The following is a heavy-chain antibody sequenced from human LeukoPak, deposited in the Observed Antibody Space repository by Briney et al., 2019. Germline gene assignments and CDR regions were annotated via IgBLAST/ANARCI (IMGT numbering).Heavy chain of an antibody. J-gene: IGHJ4*02. V-gene: IGHV1-2*02. CDR1: GYTFTGYY. CDR2: NNPNSGGT. D-gene: IGHD6-13*01. CDR3: ARGHISSWYSEYFDY. Sequence: ASVNVSCKASGYTFTGYYIHWERQAPGQGREWMGWNNPNSGGTNYGQKFQGRVTMTRDTSISTAYMELSRLRSDHTAVYYGARGHISSWYSEYFDYWGQGTLVTVSS.